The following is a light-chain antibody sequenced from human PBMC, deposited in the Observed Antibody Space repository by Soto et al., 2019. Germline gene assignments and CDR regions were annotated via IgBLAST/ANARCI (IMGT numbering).Light chain of an antibody. J-gene: IGLJ3*02. Sequence: QLVLTQSPSASASLGASVKLTCTLSSGHSSSAIAWHQQQPETGLRYLMKVNSDCSHRKGDGIPDRFSGSSAGAERYLTISGLQSEDYAEYHCQTWGVGIHWVFCGGTTLTVL. CDR3: QTWGVGIHWV. CDR1: SGHSSSA. V-gene: IGLV4-69*01. CDR2: VNSDCSH.